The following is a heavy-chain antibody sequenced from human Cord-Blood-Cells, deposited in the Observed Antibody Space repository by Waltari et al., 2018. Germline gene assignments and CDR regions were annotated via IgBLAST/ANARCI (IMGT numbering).Heavy chain of an antibody. D-gene: IGHD6-6*01. CDR1: GGSFSGYY. CDR3: ARLGIAARRGNFDY. Sequence: VQLQQWGAGLLKPSETLSLTCAVSGGSFSGYYWSWIRQPPGKGLEWIGEINHSGSTNYNPSLKSRVTISVDTSKNQFSLKLSSVTAADTAVYYCARLGIAARRGNFDYWGQGTLVTVSS. V-gene: IGHV4-34*01. CDR2: INHSGST. J-gene: IGHJ4*02.